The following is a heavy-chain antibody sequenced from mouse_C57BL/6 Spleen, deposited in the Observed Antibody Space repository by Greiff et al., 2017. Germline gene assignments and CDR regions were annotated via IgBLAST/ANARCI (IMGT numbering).Heavy chain of an antibody. CDR3: TRLKTAQATDY. CDR1: GYTFTDYE. V-gene: IGHV1-15*01. CDR2: IDPETGGT. Sequence: VKLQQSGAELVRPGASVTLSCKASGYTFTDYEMHWVKQTPVHGLEWIGAIDPETGGTAYNQKFKGKAILTADKSSSTAYMELRSLTSEDSAVYYCTRLKTAQATDYWGQGTTLTVSS. J-gene: IGHJ2*01. D-gene: IGHD3-2*02.